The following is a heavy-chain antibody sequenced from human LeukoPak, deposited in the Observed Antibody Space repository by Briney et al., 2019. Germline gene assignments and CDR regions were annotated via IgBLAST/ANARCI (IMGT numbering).Heavy chain of an antibody. V-gene: IGHV3-7*01. J-gene: IGHJ4*02. CDR2: IKQDRSEK. CDR1: GFTFSSYW. Sequence: GGSLRLSCAASGFTFSSYWMSWVRQAPGKGLEWVANIKQDRSEKYYVDSVKGRFTISRDNAKNSLYLQMNSLRAEDTAVYYCARDTCSGGSCYFDYWGQGTLVTVSS. CDR3: ARDTCSGGSCYFDY. D-gene: IGHD2-15*01.